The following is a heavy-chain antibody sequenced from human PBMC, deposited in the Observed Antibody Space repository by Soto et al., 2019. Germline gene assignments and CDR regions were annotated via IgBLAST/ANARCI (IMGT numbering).Heavy chain of an antibody. V-gene: IGHV3-23*01. Sequence: EVQLLESGGGLVQPGGSLRLSCAASGFTFSSYAMSWVRQAPGKGLEWVSAISGSGGSTDYADSVKGRFTISRDNSKNTLYLQMNSLGAEDTAVYYCAKESGYSGYDSPYYFDYWGQGTLVTVSS. D-gene: IGHD5-12*01. J-gene: IGHJ4*02. CDR2: ISGSGGST. CDR1: GFTFSSYA. CDR3: AKESGYSGYDSPYYFDY.